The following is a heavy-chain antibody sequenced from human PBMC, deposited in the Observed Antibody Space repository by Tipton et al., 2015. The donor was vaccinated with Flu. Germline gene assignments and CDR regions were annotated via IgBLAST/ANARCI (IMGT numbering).Heavy chain of an antibody. CDR1: GGTFSSYA. J-gene: IGHJ5*02. CDR3: ARSIVVVPAAYNWFDP. V-gene: IGHV1-69*01. CDR2: IIPIFGTA. D-gene: IGHD2-2*01. Sequence: QSGPEVKKPGSSVKVSCKASGGTFSSYAISWARQAPGQGLEWMGGIIPIFGTANYAQKFQGRVTITADESTSTAYMELSSLRSEDTAVYYCARSIVVVPAAYNWFDPWGQGTLVTVSS.